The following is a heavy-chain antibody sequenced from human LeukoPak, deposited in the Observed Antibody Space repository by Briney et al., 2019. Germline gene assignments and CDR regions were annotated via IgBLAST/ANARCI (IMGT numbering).Heavy chain of an antibody. CDR3: GRLNADSLHYYNGVDV. D-gene: IGHD4-17*01. CDR2: VYYSGST. V-gene: IGHV4-61*01. CDR1: ADSVSSGSYY. J-gene: IGHJ6*02. Sequence: PSETLSLTCTVSADSVSSGSYYWSWIRQPPGKGLEWIGYVYYSGSTNYNPSLKSRVTISLDTSKNQFSLKVGSVTAADTAVYYCGRLNADSLHYYNGVDVWGQGTTVTVSS.